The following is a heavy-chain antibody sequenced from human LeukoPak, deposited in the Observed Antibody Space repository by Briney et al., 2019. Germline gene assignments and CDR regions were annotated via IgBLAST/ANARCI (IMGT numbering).Heavy chain of an antibody. V-gene: IGHV3-23*01. CDR1: GITLSNYG. Sequence: GSLRLSCAVSGITLSNYGMSWVRQAPGKGLEWVAGIGASGGGTYYADSVKGRFTISRDNSKNTLYLQMNSLRAEDTAVYFCAKRGVVIRVILVGFHKEAYYFDSWGQGALVTVSS. D-gene: IGHD3-22*01. J-gene: IGHJ4*02. CDR3: AKRGVVIRVILVGFHKEAYYFDS. CDR2: IGASGGGT.